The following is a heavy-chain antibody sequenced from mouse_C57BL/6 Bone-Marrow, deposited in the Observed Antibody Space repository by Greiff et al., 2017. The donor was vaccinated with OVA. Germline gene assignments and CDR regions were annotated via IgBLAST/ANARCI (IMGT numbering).Heavy chain of an antibody. CDR1: GYTFTSYG. CDR2: IYPRSGNT. V-gene: IGHV1-81*01. CDR3: ANYYGSSSLFDY. D-gene: IGHD1-1*01. Sequence: LQESGAELARPGASVKLSCKASGYTFTSYGISWVKQRTGQGLEWIGEIYPRSGNTYYNEKFKGKATLTADKSSSTAYMELRSLTSEDSAVYFCANYYGSSSLFDYWGQGTTLTVSS. J-gene: IGHJ2*01.